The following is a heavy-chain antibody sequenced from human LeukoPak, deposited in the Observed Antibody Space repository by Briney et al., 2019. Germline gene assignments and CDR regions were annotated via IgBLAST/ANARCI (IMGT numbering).Heavy chain of an antibody. V-gene: IGHV3-30*18. J-gene: IGHJ6*02. D-gene: IGHD1-26*01. Sequence: PGGSLRLSCAASGFTFSIYGMHWVRQAPGKGLEWVAVISYDGSNKYYADSVKGRFTISRDNSKNTLYLQMNSLRAEDTAVYYCAKDSKWELYDHYYYYGMDVWGQGTTVTVSS. CDR3: AKDSKWELYDHYYYYGMDV. CDR1: GFTFSIYG. CDR2: ISYDGSNK.